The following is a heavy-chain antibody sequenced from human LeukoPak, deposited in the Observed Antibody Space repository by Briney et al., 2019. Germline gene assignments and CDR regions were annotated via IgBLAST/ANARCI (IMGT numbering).Heavy chain of an antibody. CDR3: ALNRGSGWYFHY. Sequence: GGSLRLSCAASGFTFGSYALHWVRQAPGKGLEWVAVISYDGSHKYADSVKGRFTISRDNSKNTLYLQMNSLRAEDTAVYYCALNRGSGWYFHYWGQGTLVTVSS. V-gene: IGHV3-30*04. CDR2: ISYDGSHK. J-gene: IGHJ4*02. D-gene: IGHD6-19*01. CDR1: GFTFGSYA.